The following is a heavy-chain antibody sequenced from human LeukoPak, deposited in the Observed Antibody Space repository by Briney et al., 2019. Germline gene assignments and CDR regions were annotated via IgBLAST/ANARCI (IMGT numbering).Heavy chain of an antibody. J-gene: IGHJ4*02. V-gene: IGHV3-21*01. Sequence: PGGSLRLSCAASGFTFSSYSMNWVRQAPGKGLEWVSSISSSSSYIYYADSVKGRFTISRDNAKNSLYLQMNSLRAEDTAVYYCAREFVRLCHIDYWGQGTLVTVSS. CDR1: GFTFSSYS. D-gene: IGHD2-2*01. CDR2: ISSSSSYI. CDR3: AREFVRLCHIDY.